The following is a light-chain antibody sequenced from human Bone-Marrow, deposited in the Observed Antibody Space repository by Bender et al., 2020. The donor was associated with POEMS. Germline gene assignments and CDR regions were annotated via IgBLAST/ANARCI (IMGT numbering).Light chain of an antibody. CDR2: EVS. Sequence: QSALTQPASVSGSPGQSITISCTGTSSDVGSYNLVSWYQQHPAKSPKLMFYEVSKRPSGVSNRSSGSKSGNTAYLTISGLQAEEEADYYCCSYAGSVVFGGGTKLTVL. J-gene: IGLJ2*01. V-gene: IGLV2-23*02. CDR1: SSDVGSYNL. CDR3: CSYAGSVV.